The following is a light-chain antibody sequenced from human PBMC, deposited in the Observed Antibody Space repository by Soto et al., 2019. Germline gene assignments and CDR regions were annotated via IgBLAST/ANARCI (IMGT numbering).Light chain of an antibody. Sequence: DIQLTQSPSSLSASVGDRITITCQASRDIAHYLSWYQQKPGKAPQLLVYDASKLQTGVPSRFSGRASGTDFTFAISSRQPEDRATYFCQQYDDLPLTFGGGTKVEI. J-gene: IGKJ4*01. V-gene: IGKV1-33*01. CDR1: RDIAHY. CDR2: DAS. CDR3: QQYDDLPLT.